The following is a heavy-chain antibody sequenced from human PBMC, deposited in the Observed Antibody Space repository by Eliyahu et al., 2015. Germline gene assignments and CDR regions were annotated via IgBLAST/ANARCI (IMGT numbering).Heavy chain of an antibody. CDR3: ARNIVGSYYYYYGMDV. CDR2: IYYXGST. D-gene: IGHD1-26*01. J-gene: IGHJ6*02. CDR1: GDSISXYY. V-gene: IGHV4-59*01. Sequence: QVQLQESGPGLVKPSETLSLTCTXSGDSISXYYXSWIRQPPGKGLEWIGYIYYXGSTNXNPSLKSRVTISVDTSKNXFSLKLSSVTAADTAVYYCARNIVGSYYYYYGMDVWGQGATVTVSS.